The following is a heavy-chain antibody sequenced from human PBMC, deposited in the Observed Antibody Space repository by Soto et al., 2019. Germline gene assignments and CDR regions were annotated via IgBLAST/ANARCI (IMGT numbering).Heavy chain of an antibody. Sequence: QVQLVESGGGVVQPGRSLRLSCAASGFTFSSYAMHWVRQAPGKGLEWVAVISYDGSNKYYADSVKGRFTISRDNSKNTLYLQMNSLRAEDTAVYYCARIWGDGYNESFDYWGQGTLVTVSS. CDR2: ISYDGSNK. CDR1: GFTFSSYA. V-gene: IGHV3-30-3*01. D-gene: IGHD3-16*01. CDR3: ARIWGDGYNESFDY. J-gene: IGHJ4*02.